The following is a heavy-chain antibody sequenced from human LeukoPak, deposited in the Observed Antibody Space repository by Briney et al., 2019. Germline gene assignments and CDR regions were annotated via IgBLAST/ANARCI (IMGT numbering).Heavy chain of an antibody. CDR1: GFAFSSYT. J-gene: IGHJ4*02. V-gene: IGHV3-21*01. CDR2: ISSSSSYI. Sequence: GGSLRLSCAASGFAFSSYTMNWVRQAPGKGLEWVSSISSSSSYIYYADSVKGRFTISRDNAKNSLYLQMNSLRVEDTAVYYCARGPTYGPRSDFLEYWGLGTLVTVSS. CDR3: ARGPTYGPRSDFLEY. D-gene: IGHD3-10*01.